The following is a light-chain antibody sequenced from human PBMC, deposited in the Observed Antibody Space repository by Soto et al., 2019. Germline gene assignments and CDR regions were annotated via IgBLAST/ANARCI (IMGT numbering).Light chain of an antibody. Sequence: QSALTQPASVSGSPGQSITISCTGTSSDVGAYTSVSWYQQHPGKAPKLMIYEVSNRPSGVSNRFSGSKSANTASLTISGLQAEDDAHYYCSSYTSDNRSYVFGTGTKVTVL. V-gene: IGLV2-14*01. CDR1: SSDVGAYTS. J-gene: IGLJ1*01. CDR3: SSYTSDNRSYV. CDR2: EVS.